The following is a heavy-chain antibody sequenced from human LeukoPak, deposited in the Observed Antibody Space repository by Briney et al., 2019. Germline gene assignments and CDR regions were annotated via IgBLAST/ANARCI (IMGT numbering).Heavy chain of an antibody. V-gene: IGHV4-61*02. J-gene: IGHJ6*03. CDR2: IYTSGST. Sequence: PSQTLSLTCTVSGGSISSGSYYWSWIRQPAGKGLEWIGRIYTSGSTNYNPSLKSRVTISVDMSKNQFSLKLSSVTAADTAVYYCARAVYYYDYYMDVWGKGTTATVSS. CDR3: ARAVYYYDYYMDV. CDR1: GGSISSGSYY.